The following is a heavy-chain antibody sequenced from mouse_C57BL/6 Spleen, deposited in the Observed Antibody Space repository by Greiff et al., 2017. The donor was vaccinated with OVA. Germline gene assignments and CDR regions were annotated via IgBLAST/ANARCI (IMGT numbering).Heavy chain of an antibody. J-gene: IGHJ4*01. V-gene: IGHV1-19*01. Sequence: EVQLQQSGPVLVKPGASVKMSCKASGYTFTDYYMNWVKQSHGKSLEWIGVINPYNGGTSYNQKFKGKATLTVDKSSSTAYMELNSLTSEDSAVYYCARRGPYYDYDGGYAMDYWGQGTSVTVSS. D-gene: IGHD2-4*01. CDR2: INPYNGGT. CDR3: ARRGPYYDYDGGYAMDY. CDR1: GYTFTDYY.